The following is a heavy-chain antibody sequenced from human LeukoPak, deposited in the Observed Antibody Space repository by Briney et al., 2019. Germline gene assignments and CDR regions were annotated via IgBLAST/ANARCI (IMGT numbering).Heavy chain of an antibody. CDR3: ARGGEATIEAFDY. Sequence: GGSLRLSCAASGFTFSSYWMHWVRQAPGKGLVWVSRINSDGSSTSYADSVKGRFTISRDNAKNTLYLQMNSLRAEDTAVYYCARGGEATIEAFDYWGQGTLVTVSS. D-gene: IGHD5-12*01. J-gene: IGHJ4*02. CDR2: INSDGSST. V-gene: IGHV3-74*01. CDR1: GFTFSSYW.